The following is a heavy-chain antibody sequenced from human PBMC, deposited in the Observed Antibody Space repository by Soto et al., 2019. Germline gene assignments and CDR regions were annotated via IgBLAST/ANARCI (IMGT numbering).Heavy chain of an antibody. CDR1: SGSISSSNW. CDR3: ARVGAGTFYYYYYMDV. D-gene: IGHD6-19*01. J-gene: IGHJ6*03. Sequence: PSETLSLTCAVSSGSISSSNWWRWVRQPPGKGLEWIGEIYHSGSTNYNPSLKSRVTISVDKSKNQFSLKLSSVTAADTAVYYCARVGAGTFYYYYYMDVWGKGTTVTVSS. V-gene: IGHV4-4*02. CDR2: IYHSGST.